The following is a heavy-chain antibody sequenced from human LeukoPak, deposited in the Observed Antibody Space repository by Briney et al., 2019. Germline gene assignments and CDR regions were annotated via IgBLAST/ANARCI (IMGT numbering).Heavy chain of an antibody. D-gene: IGHD1-26*01. CDR3: AKEGLERWELSGYY. CDR2: INPNSGAT. J-gene: IGHJ4*02. Sequence: ASVKVSCKASGYIFTGYYMHWVRQAPGQGLGWMVWINPNSGATNYAQKFQGRVTMTRDMSISTVYMEVSSLRSDDTAVYYCAKEGLERWELSGYYWGQGTLVTVSS. V-gene: IGHV1-2*02. CDR1: GYIFTGYY.